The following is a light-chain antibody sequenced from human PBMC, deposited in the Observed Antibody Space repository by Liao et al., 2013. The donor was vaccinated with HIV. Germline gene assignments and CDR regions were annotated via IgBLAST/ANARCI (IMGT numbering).Light chain of an antibody. Sequence: SYELTQPPSVSVAPGKTAGITCGGNNIGSKSVHWYQQKPGQAPVLVIYYYSDRPSGIPERFSGSNSGNTATLTISRVEAGDEADYYCQVWDSSSDHLVVFGGGTKLTVL. J-gene: IGLJ2*01. CDR3: QVWDSSSDHLVV. CDR2: YYS. V-gene: IGLV3-21*01. CDR1: NIGSKS.